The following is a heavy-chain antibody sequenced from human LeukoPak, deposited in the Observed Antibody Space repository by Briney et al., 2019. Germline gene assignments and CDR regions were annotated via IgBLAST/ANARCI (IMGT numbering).Heavy chain of an antibody. CDR2: VYYSGST. D-gene: IGHD6-19*01. Sequence: SAPLSLTCTVPGGSISSYYWSWIRQPPGKGLEWIAYVYYSGSTKYNPSLKSRFTISVGTSKNQSSLRLSSVTAADTAVYYCARHRDYGSGWYGFDYWGQGTLVTVSS. CDR3: ARHRDYGSGWYGFDY. V-gene: IGHV4-59*08. J-gene: IGHJ4*02. CDR1: GGSISSYY.